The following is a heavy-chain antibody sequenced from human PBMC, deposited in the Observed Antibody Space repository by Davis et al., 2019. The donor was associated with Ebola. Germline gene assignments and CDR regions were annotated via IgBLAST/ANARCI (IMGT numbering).Heavy chain of an antibody. CDR1: GASISSYY. CDR2: INHSGST. J-gene: IGHJ6*02. V-gene: IGHV4-34*01. CDR3: ARFPVAVGYYYYGMDV. Sequence: SETLSLTCTVSGASISSYYWSWIRQPPGKGLEWIGEINHSGSTNYNPSLKSRVTISVDTSKNQFSRKLSSVTAADTAVYYCARFPVAVGYYYYGMDVWGQGTTVTVSS. D-gene: IGHD4-23*01.